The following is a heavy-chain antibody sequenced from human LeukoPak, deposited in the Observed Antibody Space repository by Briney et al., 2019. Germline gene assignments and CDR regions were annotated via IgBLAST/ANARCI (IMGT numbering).Heavy chain of an antibody. D-gene: IGHD5-24*01. CDR1: GGTFSSYA. Sequence: SVKVSCTASGGTFSSYAISWVRQAPGQGLEWMGGIISIFGTANYAQKFQGRVTITADESTSTAYMELSSLRSEDTAVYYCARGRLQLPTPYDYWGQGTLVTVSS. CDR2: IISIFGTA. J-gene: IGHJ4*02. CDR3: ARGRLQLPTPYDY. V-gene: IGHV1-69*13.